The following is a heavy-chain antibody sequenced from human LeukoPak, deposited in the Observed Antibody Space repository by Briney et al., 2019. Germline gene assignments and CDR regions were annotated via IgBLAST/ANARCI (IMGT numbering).Heavy chain of an antibody. J-gene: IGHJ4*02. Sequence: SETLSLTCTVSGGSISSYSWSWIRQPPGKGLEWIGYIYYSGSTNYNPSLESRVTISVDTSKNQFSLKLNSVTAADTAVYFCARHEGSGLFNLDFWGQGTLVTVSS. CDR2: IYYSGST. CDR1: GGSISSYS. D-gene: IGHD6-19*01. V-gene: IGHV4-59*08. CDR3: ARHEGSGLFNLDF.